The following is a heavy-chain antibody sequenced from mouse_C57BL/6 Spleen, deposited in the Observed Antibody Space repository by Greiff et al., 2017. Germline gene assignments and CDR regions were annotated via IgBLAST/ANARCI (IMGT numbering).Heavy chain of an antibody. CDR2: IRYKANNHAT. D-gene: IGHD1-1*01. V-gene: IGHV6-6*01. CDR3: TRSSVA. CDR1: GFTFSDAW. Sequence: PGGSMTLSCAASGFTFSDAWMDWVRQSPEKGLEWVAEIRYKANNHATYYAESVKGRFTISRDDSKSSVYLQMNSLRAEDTGIYYCTRSSVAWGQGTTRTVSS. J-gene: IGHJ2*01.